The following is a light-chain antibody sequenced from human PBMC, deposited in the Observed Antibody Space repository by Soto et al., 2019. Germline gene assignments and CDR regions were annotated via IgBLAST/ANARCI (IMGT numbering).Light chain of an antibody. CDR1: SSDVGGYNY. CDR3: CSYVGSVYV. CDR2: DVS. Sequence: QSVLTQPRSVSGSPGQSVTISCTGTSSDVGGYNYVSWYQQHPGKAPRLMIYDVSKRPSGVPDRFSGSKSGNTASLTISGLQAEDEADYDCCSYVGSVYVFGTGTKVTV. J-gene: IGLJ1*01. V-gene: IGLV2-11*01.